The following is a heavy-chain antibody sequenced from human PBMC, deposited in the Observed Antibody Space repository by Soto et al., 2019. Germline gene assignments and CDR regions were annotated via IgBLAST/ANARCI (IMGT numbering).Heavy chain of an antibody. Sequence: SVKVSCKASGGTFSSYAISWVRQAPGQGLEWMGGIIPIFGTANYAQKFQGRVTITADESTSTAYMELSSLRSEDTAVYYCARNGPGYFDILTGTHYYYYGMDVWGQGTTVTVSS. J-gene: IGHJ6*02. CDR1: GGTFSSYA. V-gene: IGHV1-69*13. D-gene: IGHD3-9*01. CDR3: ARNGPGYFDILTGTHYYYYGMDV. CDR2: IIPIFGTA.